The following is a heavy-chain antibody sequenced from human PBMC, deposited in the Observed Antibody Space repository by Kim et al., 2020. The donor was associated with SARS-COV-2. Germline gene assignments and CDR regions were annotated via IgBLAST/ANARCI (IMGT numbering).Heavy chain of an antibody. CDR3: AREGFGRFLEWLPPGYYGMDV. D-gene: IGHD3-3*01. CDR1: GFTFSSYW. J-gene: IGHJ6*02. Sequence: GGSLRLSCAASGFTFSSYWMSWVRQAPGKGLEWVANIKQDGSEKYYVDSVKGRFTISRDNAKNSLYLQMNSLRAEDTAVYYCAREGFGRFLEWLPPGYYGMDVWGQGTTVTVSS. V-gene: IGHV3-7*01. CDR2: IKQDGSEK.